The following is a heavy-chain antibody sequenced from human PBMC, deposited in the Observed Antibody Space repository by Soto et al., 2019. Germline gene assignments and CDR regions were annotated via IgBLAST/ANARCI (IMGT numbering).Heavy chain of an antibody. CDR3: ARGYDYVWGSYRSDAFDI. D-gene: IGHD3-16*02. V-gene: IGHV1-3*01. J-gene: IGHJ3*02. Sequence: QVQLVQSGAEVKKPGASVKVSCKASGYTFTNYAIHWVRQAPGQRLEWIGWINAGNRNTEYSQKFQGRVIMTRDTSASTAYMELSSLRSEDTAVYYCARGYDYVWGSYRSDAFDIWGQGTMVTVSS. CDR1: GYTFTNYA. CDR2: INAGNRNT.